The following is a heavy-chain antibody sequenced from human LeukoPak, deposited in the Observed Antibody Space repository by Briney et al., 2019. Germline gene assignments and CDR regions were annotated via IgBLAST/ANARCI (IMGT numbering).Heavy chain of an antibody. CDR1: GFTVSSNY. Sequence: PGGSLRLSCAASGFTVSSNYMSWVRQAPGKGLEWVSVIYSGGSTYYADSVKGRFTISRDNSKNTLYLQMNSLRAEDTAVYYCAKALYDFWSGYQYYFDYWGQGTLVTVSS. D-gene: IGHD3-3*01. CDR3: AKALYDFWSGYQYYFDY. J-gene: IGHJ4*02. V-gene: IGHV3-66*01. CDR2: IYSGGST.